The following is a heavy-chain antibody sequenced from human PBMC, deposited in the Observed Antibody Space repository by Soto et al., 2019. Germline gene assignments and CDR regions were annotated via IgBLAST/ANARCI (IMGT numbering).Heavy chain of an antibody. Sequence: QVQLQESGPGLVKPSQTLSLTCTVSGGSISSGGYYWSWIRQHPGKGLEWIGYIYYSGSTYSNPSLKSRVTISVDTSKSQFSLKLSSVTAAATAVYYCARDRPRTHLDYWGQGTLVTVSS. V-gene: IGHV4-31*03. CDR1: GGSISSGGYY. J-gene: IGHJ4*02. CDR2: IYYSGST. CDR3: ARDRPRTHLDY.